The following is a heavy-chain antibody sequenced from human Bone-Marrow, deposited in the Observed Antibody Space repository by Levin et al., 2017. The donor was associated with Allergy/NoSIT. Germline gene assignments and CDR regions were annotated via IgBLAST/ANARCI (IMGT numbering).Heavy chain of an antibody. CDR3: AREGDSSAYYIDFDY. CDR2: TRNKANIYTT. Sequence: GALRLSCAASGFSFNDHSMNWVRQAPGKGLEWVGRTRNKANIYTTEYAASVKGRFTISRDESRSSLFLQMNSLQTEDTAVYYCAREGDSSAYYIDFDYWGQGTLVTVSS. J-gene: IGHJ4*02. CDR1: GFSFNDHS. V-gene: IGHV3-72*01. D-gene: IGHD6-19*01.